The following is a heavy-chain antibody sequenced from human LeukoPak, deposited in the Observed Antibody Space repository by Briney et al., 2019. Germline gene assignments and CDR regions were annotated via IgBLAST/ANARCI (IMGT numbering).Heavy chain of an antibody. J-gene: IGHJ6*03. D-gene: IGHD4-23*01. CDR3: ARDFWAYGGNQRESYYYYYMDV. CDR1: GGTFSSYA. CDR2: IIPIFGTA. Sequence: SVKVSCKASGGTFSSYAISWVRQAPGQGLEWMGGIIPIFGTANYAQKFQGRVTITADESTSTAYMELSSLRSEDTAVYYCARDFWAYGGNQRESYYYYYMDVWGKGTTVTISS. V-gene: IGHV1-69*13.